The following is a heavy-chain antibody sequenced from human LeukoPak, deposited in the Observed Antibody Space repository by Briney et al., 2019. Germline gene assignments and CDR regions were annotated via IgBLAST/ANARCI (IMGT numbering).Heavy chain of an antibody. J-gene: IGHJ4*02. D-gene: IGHD4-17*01. Sequence: GGSLRLSCAASGFTFSSYWMSWVRQAPGKGLEWVANIKQDGSEKYYVDSVKGRFTISRDNAKNSLYLQMNSLRAEDTAVYYCATTVTIRSASSYYFDYWGQGTLVTVYS. V-gene: IGHV3-7*03. CDR2: IKQDGSEK. CDR3: ATTVTIRSASSYYFDY. CDR1: GFTFSSYW.